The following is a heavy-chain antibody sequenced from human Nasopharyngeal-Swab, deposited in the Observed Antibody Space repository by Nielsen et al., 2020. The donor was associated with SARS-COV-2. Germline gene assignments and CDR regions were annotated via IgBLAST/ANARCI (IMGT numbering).Heavy chain of an antibody. CDR3: TRDAPPARLGY. Sequence: WSRQPPRKGLEWVSSIRTRRSYSYYADSVKGRFTVSRDDAKNSLYLQMNSLRAGDTAIYYCTRDAPPARLGYWGQGTLVTVSS. CDR2: IRTRRSYS. D-gene: IGHD1-1*01. V-gene: IGHV3-21*01. J-gene: IGHJ4*02.